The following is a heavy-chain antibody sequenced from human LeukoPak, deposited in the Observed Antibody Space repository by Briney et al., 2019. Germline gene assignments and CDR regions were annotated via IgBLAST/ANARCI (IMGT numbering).Heavy chain of an antibody. J-gene: IGHJ5*02. Sequence: SETLSLTCAVSGGSISSGGYSWSWIRQPPGKGLEWIGYIYHSGSTYYNPSLKSRVTISVDRSKNQFSLKLSSVTAADTAVYYCARVMGGITGTTSWFDPWGQGTLVTVSS. CDR1: GGSISSGGYS. D-gene: IGHD1-7*01. CDR3: ARVMGGITGTTSWFDP. CDR2: IYHSGST. V-gene: IGHV4-30-2*01.